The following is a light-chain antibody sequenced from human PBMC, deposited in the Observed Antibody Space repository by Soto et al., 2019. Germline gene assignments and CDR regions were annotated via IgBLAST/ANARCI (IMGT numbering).Light chain of an antibody. V-gene: IGKV1-9*01. CDR1: EDISSY. CDR2: AAS. Sequence: VPFTCRASEDISSYLVWYQQKPGAAPKLLIYAASALHSGVPSRFSGSGSGTDFTLTISSLHPEDFAVYFRQQFKNYPITFGQGTRLEIK. CDR3: QQFKNYPIT. J-gene: IGKJ5*01.